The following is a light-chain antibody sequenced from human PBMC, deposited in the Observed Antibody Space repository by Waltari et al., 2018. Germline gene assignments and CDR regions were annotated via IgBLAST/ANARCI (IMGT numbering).Light chain of an antibody. CDR2: GAS. Sequence: EIVLTQSPGTLSLSPGERATLSCRASQSVSSSYLAWYQQKPGQAPRLLIYGASSRATDIPDRFSGSGSVTDFTLTISRLEPEEFAVYYCQQYGSSRTFGQGTKVEIK. V-gene: IGKV3-20*01. J-gene: IGKJ1*01. CDR3: QQYGSSRT. CDR1: QSVSSSY.